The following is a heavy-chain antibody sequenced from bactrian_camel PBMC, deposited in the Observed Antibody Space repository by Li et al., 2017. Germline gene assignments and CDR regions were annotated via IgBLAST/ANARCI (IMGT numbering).Heavy chain of an antibody. V-gene: IGHV3S31*01. CDR1: GFTFSDYA. J-gene: IGHJ4*01. CDR2: IKDADGSR. Sequence: VQLVESGGGSVQAGGSLRLSCVVSGFTFSDYAMSWVRQAPGKGLEWVSTIKDADGSRYYADSVKGRFTISRDNAKNTLYLQMNNLQLEDTGVYYCAADILGRDWFAYWGQGTQVTVS. D-gene: IGHD1*01. CDR3: AADILGRDWFAY.